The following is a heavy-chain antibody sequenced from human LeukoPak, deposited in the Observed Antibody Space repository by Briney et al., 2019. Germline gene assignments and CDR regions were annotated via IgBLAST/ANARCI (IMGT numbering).Heavy chain of an antibody. CDR1: GGSFSGYY. D-gene: IGHD2-21*02. J-gene: IGHJ4*02. CDR2: INHNGST. CDR3: ARGPPYCGGDCYFDY. V-gene: IGHV4-34*01. Sequence: SETLSLTCAVYGGSFSGYYWSWIRQPPGKGLEWIGEINHNGSTNYNPSLKSRVTISVDTSKNQFSLKLSSVTAADTAVYYCARGPPYCGGDCYFDYWGQGTPVTVSS.